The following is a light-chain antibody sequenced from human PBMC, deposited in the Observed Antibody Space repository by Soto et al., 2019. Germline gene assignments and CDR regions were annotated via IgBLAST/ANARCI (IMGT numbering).Light chain of an antibody. CDR1: QSVRSN. CDR2: GAY. J-gene: IGKJ1*01. Sequence: EVVLTQSPVTLSLSPGERATLSCRASQSVRSNLAWYQQKPGQSPRLLIYGAYTRATGIPARFSGSGSGTDFTLTISSLQSEDFAVYYCQHYNYWPPKTFGQGTKVDIK. V-gene: IGKV3-15*01. CDR3: QHYNYWPPKT.